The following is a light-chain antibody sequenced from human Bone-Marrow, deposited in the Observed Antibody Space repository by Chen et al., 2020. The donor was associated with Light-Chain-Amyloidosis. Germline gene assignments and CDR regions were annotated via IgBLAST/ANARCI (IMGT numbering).Light chain of an antibody. V-gene: IGLV6-57*01. CDR3: QSYQGSSQGV. CDR1: RGSIATNY. Sequence: NFMLTQPHSVSESPGKTVISSFTRSRGSIATNYVQWYQQRPCSSPTTVIYEDDQRPSGVPARFSGSIDRSSNSASLTISGLKTEDEADYYCQSYQGSSQGVFGGGTKLTVL. J-gene: IGLJ3*02. CDR2: EDD.